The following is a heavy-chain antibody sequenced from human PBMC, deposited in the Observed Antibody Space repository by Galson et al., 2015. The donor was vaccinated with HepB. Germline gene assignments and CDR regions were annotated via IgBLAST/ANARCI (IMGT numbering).Heavy chain of an antibody. CDR2: INAGNGNT. D-gene: IGHD3-10*01. Sequence: SVKVSCKASGYTFTSYAMHWVRQAPGQRLEWMGWINAGNGNTKYSQKFQGRVTITRDTSASTAYMELSSLRSEDTAVYYCARFGGPLITMYYYGSGSYYNETQGGFDYWGQGTLVTVSS. V-gene: IGHV1-3*01. CDR3: ARFGGPLITMYYYGSGSYYNETQGGFDY. CDR1: GYTFTSYA. J-gene: IGHJ4*02.